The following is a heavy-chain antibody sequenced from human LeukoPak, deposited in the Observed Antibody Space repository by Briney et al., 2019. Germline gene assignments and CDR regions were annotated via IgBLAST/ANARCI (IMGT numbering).Heavy chain of an antibody. Sequence: PSETLSLTCTVSGGSISSSSYYWGWIRQPPGKGLEWIGSIYYSGSTYYNPSLKSRVTISVDTSKNQFSLKLSSVTAADTAVYYCARDAGGSGSYYSRLDYWGQGILVTVSS. J-gene: IGHJ4*02. D-gene: IGHD3-10*01. CDR1: GGSISSSSYY. V-gene: IGHV4-39*02. CDR2: IYYSGST. CDR3: ARDAGGSGSYYSRLDY.